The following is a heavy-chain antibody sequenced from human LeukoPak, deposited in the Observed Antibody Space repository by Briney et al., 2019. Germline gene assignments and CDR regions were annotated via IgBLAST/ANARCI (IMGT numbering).Heavy chain of an antibody. CDR1: GYTFTSYY. CDR3: ARLMTTVTAVDDAFDI. Sequence: ASVKVSCKASGYTFTSYYMHWVRQAPGQGLEWMGWINPNSGDTNYAQTVKGRVTMTRDTSISTPYMEMNRLRSDETAVYYCARLMTTVTAVDDAFDIWGQGKMVTVSS. J-gene: IGHJ3*02. D-gene: IGHD4-17*01. V-gene: IGHV1-2*02. CDR2: INPNSGDT.